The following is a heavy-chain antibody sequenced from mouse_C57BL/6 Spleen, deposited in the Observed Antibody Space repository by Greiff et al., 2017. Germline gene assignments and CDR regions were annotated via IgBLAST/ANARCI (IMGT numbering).Heavy chain of an antibody. CDR3: ARDGNRVDY. J-gene: IGHJ4*01. CDR2: IYPGSGST. V-gene: IGHV1-55*01. D-gene: IGHD2-1*01. CDR1: GYTFTSYW. Sequence: QVQLQQSGAELVKPGASVKMSCKASGYTFTSYWITWVKQRPGQGLEWIGDIYPGSGSTNYNEKFKSKATLTVDTSSSTAYMQLSSLTSEYSAVYYCARDGNRVDYWGQGTSVTVSS.